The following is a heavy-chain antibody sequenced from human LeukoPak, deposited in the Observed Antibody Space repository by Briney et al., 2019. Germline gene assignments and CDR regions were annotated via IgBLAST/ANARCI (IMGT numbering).Heavy chain of an antibody. D-gene: IGHD3-22*01. J-gene: IGHJ3*02. Sequence: PGGSLRLSCAASGFTVTSDYMSWVRQAPGKGLEWVSAISGSGGSTYYADSVKGRFTISRDNSENTLYLQMNSLRAEDTAVYYCAKEWTVVVVTGAFDIWGQGTMVTVSS. CDR3: AKEWTVVVVTGAFDI. CDR1: GFTVTSDY. V-gene: IGHV3-23*01. CDR2: ISGSGGST.